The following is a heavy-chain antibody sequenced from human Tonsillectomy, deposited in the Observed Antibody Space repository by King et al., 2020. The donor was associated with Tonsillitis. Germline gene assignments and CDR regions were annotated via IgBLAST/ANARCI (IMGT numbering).Heavy chain of an antibody. V-gene: IGHV1-18*01. CDR1: GYTFANYG. Sequence: QLVQSGAEVKKPGASVKVSCKASGYTFANYGISWVRQAPGQGLEWMGWINGYNGDTSYAHKVQGRVTMTADASTKTAYMELRSLRSDDTAVYYCVRDEGVLVDESDYCYMDVWGKGTTVTVSS. J-gene: IGHJ6*03. CDR2: INGYNGDT. D-gene: IGHD2-15*01. CDR3: VRDEGVLVDESDYCYMDV.